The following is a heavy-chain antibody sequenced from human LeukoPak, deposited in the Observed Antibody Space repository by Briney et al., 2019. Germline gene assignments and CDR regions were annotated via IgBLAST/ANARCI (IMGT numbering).Heavy chain of an antibody. CDR3: ARAPYYYDSSGYHFDY. V-gene: IGHV4-30-4*01. CDR2: IYYSGST. D-gene: IGHD3-22*01. Sequence: RSETLSLTCTVSGGSISSGDYYWSWLRQPPGTGLGWLGYIYYSGSTYYNPSLKSRVTISVDTSKNQFSLKLSSVTAADTAVYYCARAPYYYDSSGYHFDYWGQGTLVTVSS. CDR1: GGSISSGDYY. J-gene: IGHJ4*02.